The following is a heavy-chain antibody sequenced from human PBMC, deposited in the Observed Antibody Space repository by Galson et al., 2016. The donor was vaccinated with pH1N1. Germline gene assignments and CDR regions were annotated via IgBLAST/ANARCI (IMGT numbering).Heavy chain of an antibody. D-gene: IGHD4-17*01. Sequence: SLRLSCAASGFTFSSYAMSWVRQAPGKGLEWVSAISGRGESTYYSDYVKGHLTISRDNSKNTLYLQMNSLRTEDTAVYCCAKDLSSDYGDYVLDYWGQGTLVTVSS. CDR3: AKDLSSDYGDYVLDY. V-gene: IGHV3-23*01. CDR2: ISGRGEST. CDR1: GFTFSSYA. J-gene: IGHJ4*02.